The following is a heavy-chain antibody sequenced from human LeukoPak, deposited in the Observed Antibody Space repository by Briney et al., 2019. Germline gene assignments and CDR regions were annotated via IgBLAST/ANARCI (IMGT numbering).Heavy chain of an antibody. V-gene: IGHV3-21*01. D-gene: IGHD6-6*01. CDR3: ARSLYSSSSHGNY. CDR2: ISSSSSYI. Sequence: GGSLRLSCAASGFTFSSYSMNWVRQAPGKGLEWVSSISSSSSYIYYADSVKGRFTISRDNAKNSLYLQMNSLRAEDTAVYYCARSLYSSSSHGNYWGQGTLVTVSS. J-gene: IGHJ4*02. CDR1: GFTFSSYS.